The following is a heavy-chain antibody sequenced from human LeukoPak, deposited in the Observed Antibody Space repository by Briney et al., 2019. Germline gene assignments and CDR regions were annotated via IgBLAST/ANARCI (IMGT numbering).Heavy chain of an antibody. J-gene: IGHJ4*02. CDR2: SSSSSSAI. Sequence: GGSLRLSCAASGFTFSTYTMNWVRQAPGKGLEWVSYSSSSSSAIFYADSVKGRFTISRDNAKNSLYLQMNSLRDEDTAVYFCARDPGDYWGQGTLVTVSS. V-gene: IGHV3-48*02. CDR1: GFTFSTYT. CDR3: ARDPGDY. D-gene: IGHD3-10*01.